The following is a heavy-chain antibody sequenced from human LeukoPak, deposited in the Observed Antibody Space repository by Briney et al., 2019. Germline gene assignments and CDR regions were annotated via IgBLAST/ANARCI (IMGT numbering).Heavy chain of an antibody. D-gene: IGHD3-22*01. J-gene: IGHJ6*03. CDR1: GFTFSSYE. CDR2: ISSSGGTK. Sequence: GGSLRLSCAASGFTFSSYEMNWVRQAPGKGLEWVSYISSSGGTKYYADSVKGRFTISRDNSKNTLYLQMNSLRAEDTAVYYCAKTHSGYYSYYYYYYMDVWGKGTTVTISS. V-gene: IGHV3-48*03. CDR3: AKTHSGYYSYYYYYYMDV.